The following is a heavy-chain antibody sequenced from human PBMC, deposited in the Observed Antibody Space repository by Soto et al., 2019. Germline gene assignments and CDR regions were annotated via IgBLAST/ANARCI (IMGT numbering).Heavy chain of an antibody. Sequence: QVQLQQSGPGLVKPSQTLSLTCAISGDSVSSNSAAWNWIRQSPSRGLEWLGRTYYRSKWYNDYAVSVKSRITINPDTSKNQFSLQLNSVTPEDTAVYYCARAARDSSGWYDPNWFDPWGQGTLVTVSS. J-gene: IGHJ5*02. D-gene: IGHD6-19*01. CDR2: TYYRSKWYN. CDR3: ARAARDSSGWYDPNWFDP. CDR1: GDSVSSNSAA. V-gene: IGHV6-1*01.